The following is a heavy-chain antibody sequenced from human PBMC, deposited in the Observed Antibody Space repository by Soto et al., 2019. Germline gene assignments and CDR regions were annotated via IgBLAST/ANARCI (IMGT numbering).Heavy chain of an antibody. CDR3: AKDALVVPAAISYFQH. D-gene: IGHD2-2*01. CDR1: GFSFSNYA. Sequence: EVQLLESGGGLVQPGGSLRLSCAASGFSFSNYAMSWVRQAPGQGLEWVSAINGSGGSTYYADSVRGRFTISRDKSKNTLYLQTNSLRVEVTAVYYCAKDALVVPAAISYFQHWGQGTLVTVSS. J-gene: IGHJ1*01. V-gene: IGHV3-23*01. CDR2: INGSGGST.